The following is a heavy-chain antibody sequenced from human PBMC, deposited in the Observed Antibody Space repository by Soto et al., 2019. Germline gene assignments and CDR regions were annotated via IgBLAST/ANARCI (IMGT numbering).Heavy chain of an antibody. V-gene: IGHV4-39*01. J-gene: IGHJ5*02. D-gene: IGHD5-18*01. CDR1: GGSISSTSYY. CDR2: IYYSGST. CDR3: VRRYGLTSPNWLDP. Sequence: PSETLSLTCTVSGGSISSTSYYWGWIRQPPGKGLGWIGSIYYSGSTLYNPSLESRVTISVDTSKNQFTLNLRSLTAADTAVYYCVRRYGLTSPNWLDPWRQGNLVTVS.